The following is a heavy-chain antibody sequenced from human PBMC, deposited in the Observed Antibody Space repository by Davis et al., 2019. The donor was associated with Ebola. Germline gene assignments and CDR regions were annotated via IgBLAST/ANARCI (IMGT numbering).Heavy chain of an antibody. CDR1: GFTFSSYC. Sequence: GESLKISCAASGFTFSSYCIHWVRQAPGTGLMWVSRINSDGSSTSYADSVKGRFTISRYKAKNSLYLRLKSLRAADTALYHCARVNAVTGYSRFDSWGQGTLVSVSS. CDR2: INSDGSST. D-gene: IGHD3-9*01. CDR3: ARVNAVTGYSRFDS. J-gene: IGHJ5*01. V-gene: IGHV3-74*01.